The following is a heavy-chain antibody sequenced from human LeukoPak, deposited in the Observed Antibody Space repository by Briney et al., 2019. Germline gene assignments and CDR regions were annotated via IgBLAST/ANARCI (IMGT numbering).Heavy chain of an antibody. J-gene: IGHJ3*01. CDR1: AFTFSSYW. CDR2: INQDEAEK. D-gene: IGHD3-3*02. Sequence: GGSLRLSCAASAFTFSSYWMTWVRQAPGKGLEWVANINQDEAEKYYVDSVMGRFTISRDNAKNSLYLQMHSLRDEDTAVYYCATDIGIVWHRLDAFHLWGQGTMVTVSS. CDR3: ATDIGIVWHRLDAFHL. V-gene: IGHV3-7*01.